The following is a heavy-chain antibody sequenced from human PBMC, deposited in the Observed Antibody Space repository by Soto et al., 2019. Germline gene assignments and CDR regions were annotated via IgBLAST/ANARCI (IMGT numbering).Heavy chain of an antibody. Sequence: SETLSLTCTVSGGSISSYYWSWIRQPPGKGLEWIGYIYYSGSTNYNPSLKSRVTISVDTSKNQFSLKLSSVTAADTAVYYCARHESDFWSPWFDPWGQGTLVTVSS. D-gene: IGHD3-3*01. V-gene: IGHV4-59*08. J-gene: IGHJ5*02. CDR1: GGSISSYY. CDR3: ARHESDFWSPWFDP. CDR2: IYYSGST.